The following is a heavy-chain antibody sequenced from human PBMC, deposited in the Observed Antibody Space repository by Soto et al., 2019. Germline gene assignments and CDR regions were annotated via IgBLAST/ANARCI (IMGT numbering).Heavy chain of an antibody. CDR2: INPSGGST. D-gene: IGHD6-13*01. Sequence: GASVKVSCKASGYTFTSYYMHWVRQAPGQGLEWMGIINPSGGSTSYAQKFQGRVTMTRDTSTSTVYMELSSLRSEDTAVYYCARAVFSPQQLGAFDIWGQGTMVTVSS. J-gene: IGHJ3*02. CDR3: ARAVFSPQQLGAFDI. V-gene: IGHV1-46*01. CDR1: GYTFTSYY.